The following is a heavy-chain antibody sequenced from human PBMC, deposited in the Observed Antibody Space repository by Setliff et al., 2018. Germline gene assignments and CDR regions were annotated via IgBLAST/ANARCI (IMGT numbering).Heavy chain of an antibody. CDR3: ARVYYGYYYYYMDV. CDR1: GGTFSDYY. Sequence: SETLSLTCGASGGTFSDYYWSWIRQSPEKGLEWIGEINHSGSTNYNPSLKSRVTISVDTSKNQFSLKLSSVTAADTAVYYCARVYYGYYYYYMDVWGKGTTVTVSS. CDR2: INHSGST. J-gene: IGHJ6*03. D-gene: IGHD3-10*01. V-gene: IGHV4-34*01.